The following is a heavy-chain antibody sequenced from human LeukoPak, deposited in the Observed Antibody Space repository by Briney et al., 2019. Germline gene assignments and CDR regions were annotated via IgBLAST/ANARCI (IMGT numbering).Heavy chain of an antibody. CDR1: GFTFSSYA. V-gene: IGHV3-15*07. CDR2: IRSNSDGGTI. D-gene: IGHD3-22*01. Sequence: GGSLRLSCAASGFTFSSYAMNWVRQAPGKGLEWVGRIRSNSDGGTIDYAAPVKGRFTLSRDDSKTTLYLQMNSLQTEDTAVYYCATDFYDSTWGQGTLVTVSS. J-gene: IGHJ5*02. CDR3: ATDFYDST.